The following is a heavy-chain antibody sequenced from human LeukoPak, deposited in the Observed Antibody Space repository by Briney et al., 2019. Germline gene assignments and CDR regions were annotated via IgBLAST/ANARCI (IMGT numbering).Heavy chain of an antibody. D-gene: IGHD5-12*01. V-gene: IGHV3-53*04. CDR2: IYSAGNT. J-gene: IGHJ5*02. CDR1: GFTVSSNY. Sequence: GGSLRLSCAASGFTVSSNYMSWVRQAPGKGLEWVSFIYSAGNTYYADFVKGRFTIPRHTSKNTLYLQMNSLRAEDTAVYYCARASGYSGSRRWFDPWGQGTLVTVSS. CDR3: ARASGYSGSRRWFDP.